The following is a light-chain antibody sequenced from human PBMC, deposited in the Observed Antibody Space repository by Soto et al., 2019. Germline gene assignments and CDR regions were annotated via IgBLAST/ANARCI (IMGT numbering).Light chain of an antibody. J-gene: IGKJ2*01. CDR2: AAS. Sequence: DIQMTQSPSSLSASVGDRVTITCRASQSIRTYLNWYQQKPGKAPKLLIYAASSLQSGVPSRFSGSGSGTDFALTISNLRPEDFSTDWCQQSYSTVYSFGQETKLEIK. CDR1: QSIRTY. CDR3: QQSYSTVYS. V-gene: IGKV1-39*01.